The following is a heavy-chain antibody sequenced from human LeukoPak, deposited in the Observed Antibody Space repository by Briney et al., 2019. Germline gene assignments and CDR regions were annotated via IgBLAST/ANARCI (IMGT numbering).Heavy chain of an antibody. CDR1: GFTFSSYG. Sequence: GGPLRLFWAASGFTFSSYGMHWVRQARGKGLEWVAFIRYDGSNKYYADSVKGRFTISRDNSKKTLYLQMNSVRTEDTSLYYCGYGGDSGCYAPLDDWGQGTLVTVS. V-gene: IGHV3-30*02. J-gene: IGHJ4*02. D-gene: IGHD3-22*01. CDR2: IRYDGSNK. CDR3: GYGGDSGCYAPLDD.